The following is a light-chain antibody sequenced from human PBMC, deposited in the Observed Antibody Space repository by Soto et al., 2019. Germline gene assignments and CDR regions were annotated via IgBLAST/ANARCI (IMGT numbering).Light chain of an antibody. CDR1: QSFRGL. J-gene: IGKJ5*01. V-gene: IGKV3-20*01. CDR3: QQYGSSPLIT. Sequence: EVVLTQSPVTLSLSPGERATLSCRASQSFRGLLAWYQQKPGQAPRLLIYDAYNRATGIPPRFSGSGSGTDFTLTISRLEPEDFAVYYCQQYGSSPLITFGQGTDWRL. CDR2: DAY.